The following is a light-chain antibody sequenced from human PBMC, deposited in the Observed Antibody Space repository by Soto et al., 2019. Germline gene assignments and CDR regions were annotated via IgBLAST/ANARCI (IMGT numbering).Light chain of an antibody. V-gene: IGKV1-5*01. CDR2: DAS. J-gene: IGKJ1*01. CDR3: QQYNSYSLWT. CDR1: QRINKW. Sequence: IQMTQSPSTLSASVGDRVTITCRASQRINKWLAWHQQKPGKAPKLLIFDASSLASVVPSRFSGSGSGTEFTLTISSLQADDYATAYCQQYNSYSLWTFGQGTKVDIK.